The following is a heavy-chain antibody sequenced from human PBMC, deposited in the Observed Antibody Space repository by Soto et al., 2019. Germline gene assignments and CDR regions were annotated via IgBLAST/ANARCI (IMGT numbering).Heavy chain of an antibody. CDR3: ARDLSGSGD. Sequence: QVQLVESGGGVVQPGRSLRLSCAASGFAFSSYAIHWVRQAPGKGLEWLAVISYDGSNKYYADSVKGRVTMSTDNSKNTLYLQMNSLRAEDTAVYYCARDLSGSGDWGQGTLVTVSS. CDR1: GFAFSSYA. J-gene: IGHJ4*02. V-gene: IGHV3-30-3*01. CDR2: ISYDGSNK. D-gene: IGHD3-10*01.